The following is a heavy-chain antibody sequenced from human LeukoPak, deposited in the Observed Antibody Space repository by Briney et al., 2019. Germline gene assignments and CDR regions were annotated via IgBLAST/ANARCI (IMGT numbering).Heavy chain of an antibody. D-gene: IGHD1-26*01. J-gene: IGHJ4*02. CDR1: GVTFSGYS. Sequence: GGSLRLSCAAPGVTFSGYSVNWVRQAPVKGLEWVSAITATSRHIYYADSVKGRFTISRDNAKNSLYLQMNSLRTEDTAVYYCAKGSFGGGYSAPDYWGQGTLVTVSS. CDR3: AKGSFGGGYSAPDY. V-gene: IGHV3-21*01. CDR2: ITATSRHI.